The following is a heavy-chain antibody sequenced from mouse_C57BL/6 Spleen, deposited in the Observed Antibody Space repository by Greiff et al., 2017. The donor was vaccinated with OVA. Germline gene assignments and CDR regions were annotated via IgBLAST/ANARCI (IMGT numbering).Heavy chain of an antibody. CDR1: GYTFTDHT. J-gene: IGHJ3*01. Sequence: VKLVESDAELVKPGASVKISCKVSGYTFTDHTIHWMKQRPEQGLEWIGYIYPRDGSTKYNEKFKGKATLTADKSSSTAYMQLNSLTSEDSAVYFCARPDYGNFGFAYWGQGTLVTVSA. D-gene: IGHD2-1*01. CDR3: ARPDYGNFGFAY. CDR2: IYPRDGST. V-gene: IGHV1-78*01.